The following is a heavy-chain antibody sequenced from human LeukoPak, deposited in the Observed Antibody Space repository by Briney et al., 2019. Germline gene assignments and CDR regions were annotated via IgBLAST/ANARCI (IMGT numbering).Heavy chain of an antibody. V-gene: IGHV3-23*01. Sequence: GGSLRLSCAASGFTFSSYAMSWVRQAPGKGLEWVSAISGSGGSTYYADSVKGRFTISRDNSKNTLYLQMNSLRAEDTAVYYCAKGGYSGYDFNYYYGMDVWGQGTTVTVSS. D-gene: IGHD5-12*01. CDR2: ISGSGGST. J-gene: IGHJ6*02. CDR1: GFTFSSYA. CDR3: AKGGYSGYDFNYYYGMDV.